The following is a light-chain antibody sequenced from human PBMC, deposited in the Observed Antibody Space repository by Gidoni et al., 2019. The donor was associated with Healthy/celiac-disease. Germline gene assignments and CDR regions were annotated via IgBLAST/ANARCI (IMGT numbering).Light chain of an antibody. CDR2: DAS. CDR1: QSVSSY. V-gene: IGKV3-11*01. Sequence: EIVLTQSPATLSLSPGDRATLPCRASQSVSSYLAWYQQKPGQAPRLLIYDASNRATGIPARFSGSGSGTDFTLTISSLEREDFAVYYCQQRSNWSPGYTFGQGTKLEIK. CDR3: QQRSNWSPGYT. J-gene: IGKJ2*01.